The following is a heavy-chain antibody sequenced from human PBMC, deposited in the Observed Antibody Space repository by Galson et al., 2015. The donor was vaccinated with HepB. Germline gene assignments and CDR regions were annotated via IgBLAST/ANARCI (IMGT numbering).Heavy chain of an antibody. CDR2: ISHTGSST. CDR1: GSTFSNSD. J-gene: IGHJ4*02. V-gene: IGHV3-23*01. CDR3: AKDAYAPFDY. Sequence: SLRLSCAASGSTFSNSDMRWVRQAPGKGLEWVSIISHTGSSTYYADSVKGRFTISRDNSKDTLYLQMNSLRAEDTAVYYCAKDAYAPFDYWSQGTLVTASP. D-gene: IGHD4-17*01.